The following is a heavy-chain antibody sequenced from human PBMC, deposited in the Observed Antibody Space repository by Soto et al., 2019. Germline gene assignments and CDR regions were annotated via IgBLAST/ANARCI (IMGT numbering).Heavy chain of an antibody. CDR3: AREGRHFDY. J-gene: IGHJ4*02. V-gene: IGHV1-69*01. CDR1: GGSFSSYA. CDR2: INPIFGAA. Sequence: VQLVQSGAEVRRPGSSVKVSCKASGGSFSSYAISWVRQAPGQGLEWMGAINPIFGAAHYAQKFQGRVTITADEITSTAYMELTGLSSDDTAVYFCAREGRHFDYWGQGTLVTVSS.